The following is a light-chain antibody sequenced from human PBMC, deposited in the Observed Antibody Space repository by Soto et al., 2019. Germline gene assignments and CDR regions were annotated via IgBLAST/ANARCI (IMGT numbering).Light chain of an antibody. V-gene: IGLV2-14*01. Sequence: SALTQPSSLSVSPGQSITLSCPGTSSDVGGYNYVSWYQQHPVKAPKLMIYDVTNRPSGVSDRFSGSKSGNTASLTISGLQAEDEADYYCSSYTSSSTPYVFGTGTKVTV. CDR2: DVT. CDR3: SSYTSSSTPYV. J-gene: IGLJ1*01. CDR1: SSDVGGYNY.